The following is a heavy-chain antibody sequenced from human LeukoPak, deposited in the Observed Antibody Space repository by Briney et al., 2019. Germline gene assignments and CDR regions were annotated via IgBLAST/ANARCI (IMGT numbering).Heavy chain of an antibody. Sequence: GGSLRLSXAASGFTFSSYAMSWVRQTPGKGLEWLSAISGSGGSTYYADSVKGRFTISRDNSKNTLYLQMNSLRAEDTAVYYCAKDGIVVVPAAIGPDDAFDIWGQGTMVTVSS. CDR1: GFTFSSYA. D-gene: IGHD2-2*02. J-gene: IGHJ3*02. CDR2: ISGSGGST. CDR3: AKDGIVVVPAAIGPDDAFDI. V-gene: IGHV3-23*01.